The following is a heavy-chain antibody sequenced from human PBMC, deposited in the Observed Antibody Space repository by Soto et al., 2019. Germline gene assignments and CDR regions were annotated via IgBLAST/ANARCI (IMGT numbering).Heavy chain of an antibody. CDR2: ISAYNGNT. Sequence: QVQLVQSGAEVKKPGASVKVSCKASGYTFTSYSISWVRQAPGQGRGWMGWISAYNGNTNYAQKLQGRVTMTTDTTTNTAYMELRSLRSDDTAVYYCARRTGYGPLTLFDYWGQGTLVTVSS. CDR1: GYTFTSYS. J-gene: IGHJ4*02. CDR3: ARRTGYGPLTLFDY. D-gene: IGHD4-17*01. V-gene: IGHV1-18*01.